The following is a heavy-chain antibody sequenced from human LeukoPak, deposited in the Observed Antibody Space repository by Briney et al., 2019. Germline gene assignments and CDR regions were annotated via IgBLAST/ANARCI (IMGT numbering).Heavy chain of an antibody. CDR2: INHSGST. Sequence: SDTLSLTCAVYGGSFSGYYWSWIRQPPGKGLEWIGEINHSGSTNYNPSLKSRVTISVDTSKNQFSLKLSSVTAADTAVYYCATALWGPAAVLSPTDWFDPWGQGTLVTVSS. V-gene: IGHV4-34*01. J-gene: IGHJ5*02. D-gene: IGHD2-2*02. CDR3: ATALWGPAAVLSPTDWFDP. CDR1: GGSFSGYY.